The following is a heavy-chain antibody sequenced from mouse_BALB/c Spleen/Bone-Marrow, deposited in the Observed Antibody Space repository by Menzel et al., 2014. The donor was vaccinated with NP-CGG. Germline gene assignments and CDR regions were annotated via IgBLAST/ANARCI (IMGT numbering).Heavy chain of an antibody. V-gene: IGHV14-3*02. J-gene: IGHJ3*01. CDR2: IDPANGNT. D-gene: IGHD2-1*01. CDR1: GFNIKDTY. CDR3: ARNGNYGAWFAY. Sequence: EVKLQESGAELVKPGASVKLSCTASGFNIKDTYMHWVKQRPEQGLEWIGGIDPANGNTKYDPKFQGKATITADTSSNTAYLQLSSLTSEDTAVYYCARNGNYGAWFAYWGQGTLVTVSA.